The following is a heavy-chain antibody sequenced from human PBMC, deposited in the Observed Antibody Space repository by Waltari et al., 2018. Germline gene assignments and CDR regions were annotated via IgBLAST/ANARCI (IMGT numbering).Heavy chain of an antibody. V-gene: IGHV3-53*01. CDR1: GFIVSDHY. J-gene: IGHJ4*02. CDR3: ASYLSGHPY. D-gene: IGHD3-9*01. CDR2: IKTRCAT. Sequence: EVQLVESGGGLIQPGESLRLSCAASGFIVSDHYMSWVRQAPGKGLEWVSLIKTRCATSYADPVTGRCTISRDRSQNTLYLQMTGLRAEDTAVYYCASYLSGHPYWGQGTPVIVSS.